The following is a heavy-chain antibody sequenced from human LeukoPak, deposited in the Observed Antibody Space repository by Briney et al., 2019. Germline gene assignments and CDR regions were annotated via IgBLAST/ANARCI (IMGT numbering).Heavy chain of an antibody. CDR1: GGSFSGYY. J-gene: IGHJ4*02. Sequence: SETLSLTCAVYGGSFSGYYWSWIRQPPGKGLEWIGEINHSGSTNYNPSLKSRVTTSVDTSKNQFSLKLSSVTAADTAVYYCARGCSYGYDYWGQGTLVTVSS. V-gene: IGHV4-34*01. CDR2: INHSGST. D-gene: IGHD5-18*01. CDR3: ARGCSYGYDY.